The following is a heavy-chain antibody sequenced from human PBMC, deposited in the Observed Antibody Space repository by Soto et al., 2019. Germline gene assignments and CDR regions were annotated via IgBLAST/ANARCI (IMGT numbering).Heavy chain of an antibody. Sequence: SVKVSCKASGGTFSTYAISWVRQAPGQGLEWMGGIIPIFGTPNYAQKFQGRVTITADESTSTAYMELSSLRSEDTAVFFCSRARQQLAMTSFDSWGQGTLVTVSS. V-gene: IGHV1-69*13. CDR2: IIPIFGTP. CDR1: GGTFSTYA. D-gene: IGHD1-1*01. CDR3: SRARQQLAMTSFDS. J-gene: IGHJ4*02.